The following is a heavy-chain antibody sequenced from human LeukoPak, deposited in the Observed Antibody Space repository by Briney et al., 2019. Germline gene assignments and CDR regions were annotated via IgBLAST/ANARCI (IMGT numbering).Heavy chain of an antibody. V-gene: IGHV3-30*04. Sequence: PGGSLRLSCAASGFTFSSYAMHWVRQAPGKGLEWVAAISYDGSNKYYADSVKGRFTISRDNSKNTLYLQMNSLRAEDTAVYYCARGEGITMVRGVIIWGQGTLVTVSS. J-gene: IGHJ4*02. D-gene: IGHD3-10*01. CDR1: GFTFSSYA. CDR3: ARGEGITMVRGVII. CDR2: ISYDGSNK.